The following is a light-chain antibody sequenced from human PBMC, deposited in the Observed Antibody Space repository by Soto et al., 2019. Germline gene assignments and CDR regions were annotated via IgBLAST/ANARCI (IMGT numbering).Light chain of an antibody. Sequence: EIVMTQSPATLSVSPGERATLSCRASQSVSSNLAWYQKKPGQAPRLPIYGASTRATGIPARFSGSGSGTEFTLTISSLQSEDFAVYYCQQYDNWWTFGQGTRVEIK. V-gene: IGKV3-15*01. J-gene: IGKJ1*01. CDR3: QQYDNWWT. CDR2: GAS. CDR1: QSVSSN.